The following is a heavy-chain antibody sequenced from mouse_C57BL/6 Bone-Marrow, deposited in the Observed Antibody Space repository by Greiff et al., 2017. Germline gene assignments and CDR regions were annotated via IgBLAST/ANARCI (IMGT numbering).Heavy chain of an antibody. CDR3: ARSAGPWYFDV. CDR2: IYPSDSET. D-gene: IGHD6-1*01. V-gene: IGHV1-61*01. J-gene: IGHJ1*03. Sequence: QVQLQQPGAELVRPGSSVKLSCKASGYTFTSYWMDWVKQRPGQGLEWIGNIYPSDSETYYTQKFKDKATLTVDKSSSPAYMQLSILPSEDSAVYYCARSAGPWYFDVWGTGTTVTVSS. CDR1: GYTFTSYW.